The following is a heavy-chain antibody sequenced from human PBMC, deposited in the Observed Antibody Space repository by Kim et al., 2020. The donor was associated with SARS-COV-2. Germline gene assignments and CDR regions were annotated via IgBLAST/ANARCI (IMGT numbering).Heavy chain of an antibody. V-gene: IGHV4-59*08. CDR3: ARGFLRSPHVLDY. Sequence: SETLSLTCTVSGGSISSYYWSWIRQPPGKGLEWIGYIYYSGSTHYNPSLKSRVTISVDTSKNQFSLKLSSVTAADTAVYYCARGFLRSPHVLDYWGQGTLVTVSS. CDR2: IYYSGST. CDR1: GGSISSYY. D-gene: IGHD3-10*01. J-gene: IGHJ4*02.